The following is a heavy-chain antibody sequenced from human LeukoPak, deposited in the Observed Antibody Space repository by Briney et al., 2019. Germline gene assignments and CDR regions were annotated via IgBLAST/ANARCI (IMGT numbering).Heavy chain of an antibody. Sequence: GGSLRLSCAASGFTSTNYAMNWVRQVPGKGLEWVSIVIGSSGSTDYADSVKGRFTISRDNSKNMVFLKMNSLRPEDTAIYYCVKGAYDYIEMGYFDSWGQGTLVIVSS. V-gene: IGHV3-23*01. CDR2: VIGSSGST. D-gene: IGHD5-12*01. J-gene: IGHJ4*02. CDR3: VKGAYDYIEMGYFDS. CDR1: GFTSTNYA.